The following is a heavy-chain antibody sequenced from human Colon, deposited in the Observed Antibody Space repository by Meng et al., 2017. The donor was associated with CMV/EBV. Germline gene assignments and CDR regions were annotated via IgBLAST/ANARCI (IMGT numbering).Heavy chain of an antibody. J-gene: IGHJ4*02. CDR2: IVSNNNYI. CDR1: GFTFSTLS. V-gene: IGHV3-21*01. CDR3: ARDYSSGFDS. Sequence: VHRLGSRGGRVTPGGSFTFSCPASGFTFSTLSMNWVGQAPGKGLEWVSSIVSNNNYIYYADSVKGRFTISRDNAKNSVYLQMNSLTVEDTAVYYCARDYSSGFDSWGQGTLVTVSS. D-gene: IGHD6-19*01.